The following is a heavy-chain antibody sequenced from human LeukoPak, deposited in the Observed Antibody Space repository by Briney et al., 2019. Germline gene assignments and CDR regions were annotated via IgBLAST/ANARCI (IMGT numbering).Heavy chain of an antibody. CDR1: GFTFSTYA. CDR2: INSDGSST. CDR3: ARDLWSDAFDI. J-gene: IGHJ3*02. D-gene: IGHD3-10*01. Sequence: GGSLRLSCAASGFTFSTYAMTWVRQAPGKGLVWVSRINSDGSSTSYADSVKGRFTISRDNAKNTVYLQMNSLRAEDTAVYFCARDLWSDAFDIWGQGTMVTVSS. V-gene: IGHV3-74*01.